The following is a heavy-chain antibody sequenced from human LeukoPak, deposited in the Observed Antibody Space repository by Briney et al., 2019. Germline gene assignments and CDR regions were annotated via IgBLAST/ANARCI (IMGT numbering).Heavy chain of an antibody. CDR2: INHSGST. CDR3: AGVSALRSYYYYYGMDV. J-gene: IGHJ6*02. Sequence: PSETLSLTCAVYGGSFSGYYWSWIRQPPGKGLEWIGEINHSGSTNYNPSLKSRVTISVDTSKNQFSLKLSSVTAADTAVYYCAGVSALRSYYYYYGMDVWGQGTTATVSS. CDR1: GGSFSGYY. V-gene: IGHV4-34*01.